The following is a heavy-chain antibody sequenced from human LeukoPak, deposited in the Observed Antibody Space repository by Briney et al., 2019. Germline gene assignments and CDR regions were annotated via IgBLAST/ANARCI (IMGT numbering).Heavy chain of an antibody. CDR3: AKDPVWGSYRYTGGYFDY. V-gene: IGHV3-23*01. D-gene: IGHD3-16*02. CDR1: GFTFSSYA. CDR2: ISGSGGST. Sequence: GGSLRLSCAASGFTFSSYAMSWVRQAPGKGLEWASAISGSGGSTYYADSVKGRFTISRDNSKNTLYLQMNSLRAEDTAVYYCAKDPVWGSYRYTGGYFDYWGQGTLVTVSS. J-gene: IGHJ4*02.